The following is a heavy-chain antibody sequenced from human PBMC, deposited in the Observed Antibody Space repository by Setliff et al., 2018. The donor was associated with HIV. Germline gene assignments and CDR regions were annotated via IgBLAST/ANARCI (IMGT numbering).Heavy chain of an antibody. Sequence: SETLSLTCSVSGGSISGHYGGWIRQPPGKGLEWIGYIYFTGSAGYNPSLKSRVSMSVDTSKNQFSLRVTSVTAADTAVYYCARDLRTRGYGPYYFDYWGQGTLVTVSS. V-gene: IGHV4-59*11. CDR3: ARDLRTRGYGPYYFDY. D-gene: IGHD5-12*01. CDR2: IYFTGSA. CDR1: GGSISGHY. J-gene: IGHJ4*02.